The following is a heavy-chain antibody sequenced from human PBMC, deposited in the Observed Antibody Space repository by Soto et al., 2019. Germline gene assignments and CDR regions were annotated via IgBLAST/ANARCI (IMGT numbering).Heavy chain of an antibody. CDR1: GGSISSSSYY. V-gene: IGHV4-39*01. D-gene: IGHD3-3*01. CDR3: GILPLGVVMAFDY. J-gene: IGHJ4*02. Sequence: PSETLSLTCTVSGGSISSSSYYWGWIRQPPGKGLEWIGSIYYSGSTYYNPSLKSRVTISVDTSKNQFTLKLSSVTAADTAVYYCGILPLGVVMAFDYWGQGTLVT. CDR2: IYYSGST.